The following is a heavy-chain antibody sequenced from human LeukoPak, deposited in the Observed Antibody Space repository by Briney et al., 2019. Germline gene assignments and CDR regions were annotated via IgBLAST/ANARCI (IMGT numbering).Heavy chain of an antibody. J-gene: IGHJ4*02. D-gene: IGHD1-26*01. V-gene: IGHV1-2*04. CDR1: GYTFTGYY. CDR3: ARVRYSGSYSALDY. CDR2: INPNSGGT. Sequence: GASVKVSCKASGYTFTGYYMHWVRQAPGQGLEWMGWINPNSGGTNYAQKFQGWVTMTRDTSISTAYMELSRLRSDDTAVYYCARVRYSGSYSALDYWGQGTLVTVSS.